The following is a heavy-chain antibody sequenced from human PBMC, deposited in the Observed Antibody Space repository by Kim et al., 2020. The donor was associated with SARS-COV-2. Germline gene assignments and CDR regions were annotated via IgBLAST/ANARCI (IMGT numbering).Heavy chain of an antibody. J-gene: IGHJ4*02. D-gene: IGHD6-19*01. Sequence: GGSLRLSCAASGFTFSSYAMSWVRQAPGKGLEWVSAISGNGGSTYYADSVKGRFTISRDNSKNTLYLQMNSLRAEDTAVYYCAKAGQQWLGTSPKYFDYWGQGTLVTVSS. CDR1: GFTFSSYA. CDR3: AKAGQQWLGTSPKYFDY. CDR2: ISGNGGST. V-gene: IGHV3-23*01.